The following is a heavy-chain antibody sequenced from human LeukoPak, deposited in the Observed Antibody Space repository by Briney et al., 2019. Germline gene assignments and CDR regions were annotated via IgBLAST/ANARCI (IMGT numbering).Heavy chain of an antibody. CDR2: IKQDGSAK. V-gene: IGHV3-7*05. Sequence: GGSLRLSCAASGFTSSSYWMTWVRQAPGKGLEWVANIKQDGSAKYYVDSVKGRFTISRDNAENSLFLQMNSLRVEDTAMYCCAGGQGWLLDYWGQGTLVTVSS. CDR1: GFTSSSYW. D-gene: IGHD2-15*01. CDR3: AGGQGWLLDY. J-gene: IGHJ4*02.